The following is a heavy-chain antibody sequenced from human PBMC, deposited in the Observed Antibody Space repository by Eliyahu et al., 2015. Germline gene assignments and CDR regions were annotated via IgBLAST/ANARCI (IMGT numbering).Heavy chain of an antibody. CDR1: GFXFSSNP. D-gene: IGHD6-19*01. CDR3: ARETGFISGWYTN. Sequence: QVQXVESGGGVVQPEXSLXLSXAXSGFXFSSNPMHWVRQAPGKGLEWVAXISYDGNTKYYADSVKGRFTXSRDNSKNILYLQMNSLTSEDTALYYCARETGFISGWYTNWGQGTLVTVSS. J-gene: IGHJ4*02. V-gene: IGHV3-30-3*01. CDR2: ISYDGNTK.